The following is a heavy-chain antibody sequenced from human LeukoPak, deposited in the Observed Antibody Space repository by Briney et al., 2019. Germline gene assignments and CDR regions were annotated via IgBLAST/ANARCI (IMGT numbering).Heavy chain of an antibody. CDR1: GGSISSGSYY. Sequence: SETLSLTCTVSGGSISSGSYYWSWIRQPAGKGLEWIERIYTSGSTNYNPSLKSRVTISVDTSKNQFSLKLSSVTAADTAVYYCARAAQLVQYYYYYYMDVWGKGTTVTVSS. CDR3: ARAAQLVQYYYYYYMDV. J-gene: IGHJ6*03. V-gene: IGHV4-61*02. CDR2: IYTSGST. D-gene: IGHD6-6*01.